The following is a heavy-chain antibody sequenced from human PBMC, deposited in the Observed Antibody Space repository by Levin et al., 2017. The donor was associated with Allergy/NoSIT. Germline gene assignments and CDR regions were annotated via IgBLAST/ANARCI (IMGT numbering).Heavy chain of an antibody. CDR2: MNPNSGNT. J-gene: IGHJ6*02. CDR3: ARGPYDSSGYYFYYYYYGMDV. Sequence: GESLKISCKASGYTFTSYDINWVRQATGQGLEWMGWMNPNSGNTGYAQKFQGRVTMTRNTSISTAYMELSSLRSEDTAVYYCARGPYDSSGYYFYYYYYGMDVWGQGTTVTVSS. CDR1: GYTFTSYD. V-gene: IGHV1-8*01. D-gene: IGHD3-22*01.